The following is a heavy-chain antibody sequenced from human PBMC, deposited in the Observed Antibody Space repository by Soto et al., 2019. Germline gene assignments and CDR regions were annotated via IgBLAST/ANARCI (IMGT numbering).Heavy chain of an antibody. CDR3: ARGTSVFGVVPPYYYYYSMDV. V-gene: IGHV1-69*06. CDR1: GGTFSSYA. CDR2: IIPIFGTA. D-gene: IGHD3-3*01. J-gene: IGHJ6*02. Sequence: GASVKVSCKASGGTFSSYAISWVRQAPGQGLEWMGGIIPIFGTANYAQKFQGRVTITADKSTSTAYMELSSLRSEDTAVYYCARGTSVFGVVPPYYYYYSMDVWGQGTTVTVSS.